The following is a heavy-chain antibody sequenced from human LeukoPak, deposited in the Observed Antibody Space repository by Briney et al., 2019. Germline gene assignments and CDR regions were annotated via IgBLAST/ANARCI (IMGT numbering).Heavy chain of an antibody. Sequence: PSETLSLTCAIYGGSFSGYYWSWIRQPPGKGLEWIGEINHSGSTNYNPSLKSRVTISVDTSKNQFSLKLSSVTAADTAMYYCARLDSSGWYRDYYYYGMDVWGQGTTVTVSS. CDR3: ARLDSSGWYRDYYYYGMDV. D-gene: IGHD6-19*01. CDR2: INHSGST. V-gene: IGHV4-34*01. J-gene: IGHJ6*02. CDR1: GGSFSGYY.